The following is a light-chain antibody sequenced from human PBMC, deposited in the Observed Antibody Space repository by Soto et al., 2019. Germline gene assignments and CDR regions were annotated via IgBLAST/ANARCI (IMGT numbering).Light chain of an antibody. J-gene: IGLJ2*01. Sequence: QPVLTQPASVSGSPGQSITISCTGTSSDVGGYNYVSWYQQHPGKAPKLMIYEVSNRPSGVSNRFSGSKSGNTASLTISGLQAGDEADYYCSSYTSSSTVFGGGTKLTVL. CDR2: EVS. V-gene: IGLV2-14*01. CDR1: SSDVGGYNY. CDR3: SSYTSSSTV.